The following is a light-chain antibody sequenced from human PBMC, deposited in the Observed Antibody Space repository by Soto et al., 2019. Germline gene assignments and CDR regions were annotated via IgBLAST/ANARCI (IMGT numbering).Light chain of an antibody. CDR1: DSNIGDNY. J-gene: IGLJ2*01. CDR2: DNN. Sequence: QSVLTQPASVSAAPGQKVTISCSGSDSNIGDNYVSWFQQLPGTAPKLLIYDNNNRPSGIPDRFSASKSGTSATLGITGLQTGDEADYYCGTWDSSLSAGVFGGGTQLTVL. CDR3: GTWDSSLSAGV. V-gene: IGLV1-51*01.